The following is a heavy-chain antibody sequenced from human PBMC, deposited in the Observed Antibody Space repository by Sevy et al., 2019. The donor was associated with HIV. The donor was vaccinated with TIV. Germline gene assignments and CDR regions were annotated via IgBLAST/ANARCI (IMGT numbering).Heavy chain of an antibody. CDR2: ISYDGSNK. J-gene: IGHJ6*02. CDR1: GFTFSSYA. CDR3: AAGYSSGWYAKDYYAMDV. V-gene: IGHV3-30-3*01. D-gene: IGHD6-19*01. Sequence: GGSLRLSCAASGFTFSSYAMHWVRQAPGKGLEWVAVISYDGSNKYYADSVKGRFTISRDNSKNTLYLQMNSLRAEDTAVYYCAAGYSSGWYAKDYYAMDVWGQGTKVTVSS.